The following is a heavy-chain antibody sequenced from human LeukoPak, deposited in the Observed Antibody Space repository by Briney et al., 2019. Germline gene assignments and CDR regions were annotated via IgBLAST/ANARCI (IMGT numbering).Heavy chain of an antibody. CDR3: ERDPSYCGGDCYAFDI. CDR1: GYTFINYY. J-gene: IGHJ3*02. D-gene: IGHD2-21*02. V-gene: IGHV1-46*01. Sequence: ASVKVSCKASGYTFINYYLHWVRQAPGQGLEWMGIINPSSGGTSYAQKFQGRVTMTRATSTSTVYMELSSLRPEDTAVYYCERDPSYCGGDCYAFDIWGQGTMVTVSS. CDR2: INPSSGGT.